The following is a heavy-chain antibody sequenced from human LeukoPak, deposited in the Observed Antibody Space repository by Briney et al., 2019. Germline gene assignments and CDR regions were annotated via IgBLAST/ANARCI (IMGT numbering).Heavy chain of an antibody. CDR2: INHSGST. D-gene: IGHD6-13*01. V-gene: IGHV4-38-2*01. CDR3: ARNLGYSSLDY. CDR1: GYSISSGYF. Sequence: SETLSLTCAVSGYSISSGYFWGWIRQPPGKGLEWIGSINHSGSTYYNPPSVKSRVTISVDTSKNQFSLKLSSVTAADTAVYYCARNLGYSSLDYWGQGTLLTVSS. J-gene: IGHJ4*02.